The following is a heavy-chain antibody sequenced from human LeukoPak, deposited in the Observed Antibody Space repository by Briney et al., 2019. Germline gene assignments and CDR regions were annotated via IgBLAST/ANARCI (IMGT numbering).Heavy chain of an antibody. CDR1: GFTFSSYW. V-gene: IGHV3-74*01. Sequence: GGSLRLSCAASGFTFSSYWMHWVRQAPGKGLVWVSRINGDGSSTTYADSVKGRFTISRDNAKNTLYLQMNSLRAEDTAVYYCAKLTMVRGVIPLFDYWGQGTLVTVSS. D-gene: IGHD3-10*01. CDR3: AKLTMVRGVIPLFDY. J-gene: IGHJ4*02. CDR2: INGDGSST.